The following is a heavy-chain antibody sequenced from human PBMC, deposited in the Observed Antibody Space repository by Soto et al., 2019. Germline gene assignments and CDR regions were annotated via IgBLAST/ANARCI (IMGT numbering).Heavy chain of an antibody. V-gene: IGHV3-74*01. CDR2: VNSDGRST. Sequence: ETLSLSCAASGFTFRSYWMHWVRQAPGGGLVWVSRVNSDGRSTTYADSVKGRFTISRDTSKNTLYVQMNSLRAEDTAVYYCAKVQSLIIGAFDIWGQGTIVTVSS. CDR3: AKVQSLIIGAFDI. CDR1: GFTFRSYW. J-gene: IGHJ3*02. D-gene: IGHD3-9*01.